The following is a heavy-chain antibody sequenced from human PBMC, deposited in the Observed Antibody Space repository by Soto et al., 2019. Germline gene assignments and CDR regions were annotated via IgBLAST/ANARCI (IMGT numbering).Heavy chain of an antibody. Sequence: QVQLQQWGAGLLKPSETLSLTCAVYGGSFSGYYWSWIRQPPGKGLEWIGEINHSGSTNYNPSLKSRVTIAVDTAKDQFSLKLSSVTAADTAVYYCARGLDYYYYYYGMDVWGQGTTVTVSS. J-gene: IGHJ6*02. D-gene: IGHD4-17*01. CDR2: INHSGST. V-gene: IGHV4-34*01. CDR1: GGSFSGYY. CDR3: ARGLDYYYYYYGMDV.